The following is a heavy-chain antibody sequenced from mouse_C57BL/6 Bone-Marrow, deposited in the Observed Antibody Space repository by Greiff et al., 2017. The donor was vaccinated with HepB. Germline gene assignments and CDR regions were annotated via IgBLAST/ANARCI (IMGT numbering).Heavy chain of an antibody. CDR2: ISDCGSYT. CDR1: GFTFSSYA. CDR3: ARDPGYYGSSWSYWYFDV. V-gene: IGHV5-4*01. D-gene: IGHD1-1*01. J-gene: IGHJ1*03. Sequence: EVQVVESGGGLVKPGGSLKLSCAASGFTFSSYAMSWVRQTPEKRLEWVATISDCGSYTYYPDNVKGRFTISRDNAKNNLYLQMSHLKSEDTAMYYCARDPGYYGSSWSYWYFDVWGTGTTVTVSS.